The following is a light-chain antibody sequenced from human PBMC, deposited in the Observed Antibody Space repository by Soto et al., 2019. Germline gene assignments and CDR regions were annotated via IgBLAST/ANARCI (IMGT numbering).Light chain of an antibody. CDR3: VLYLGSGIWV. J-gene: IGLJ3*02. CDR2: NTN. V-gene: IGLV8-61*01. Sequence: QAVVTQEPSFSVSPGGTVTLTCGWSSGSVSTNYYPSWYHQTPGNAPRTLIYNTNTRSSGVPDRFSGSSLGNKAALTIAGARVDDEYDYSCVLYLGSGIWVFGGGPKRTVL. CDR1: SGSVSTNYY.